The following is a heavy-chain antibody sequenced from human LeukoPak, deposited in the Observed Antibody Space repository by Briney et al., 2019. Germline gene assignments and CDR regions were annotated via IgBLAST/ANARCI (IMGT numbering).Heavy chain of an antibody. CDR3: ASRKLGNDY. D-gene: IGHD7-27*01. CDR1: GGSLSGYY. V-gene: IGHV4-59*01. Sequence: ETLSLTCAVYGGSLSGYYWSWIRQAPGKGLEWIGYIYYTGTSYNPSLKSRVTIPADTSKNQFSLNLSSVTAADTAVYYCASRKLGNDYWGQGTLVTVSS. CDR2: IYYTGT. J-gene: IGHJ4*02.